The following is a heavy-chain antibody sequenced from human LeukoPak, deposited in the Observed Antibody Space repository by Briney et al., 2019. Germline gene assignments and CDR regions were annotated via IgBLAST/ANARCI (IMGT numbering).Heavy chain of an antibody. CDR2: IYWDDDK. CDR3: AHSSYDFWSGCPTFDY. CDR1: GFSLSTSGVG. J-gene: IGHJ4*02. V-gene: IGHV2-5*02. Sequence: SGPTLVNPTQTLTLTCTFSGFSLSTSGVGVGWIRQPPGKALEWLALIYWDDDKRYSPSLKSRLTITKDTSKNQVVITMTNMDPVDTATYYCAHSSYDFWSGCPTFDYWGQGTLVTVSS. D-gene: IGHD3-3*01.